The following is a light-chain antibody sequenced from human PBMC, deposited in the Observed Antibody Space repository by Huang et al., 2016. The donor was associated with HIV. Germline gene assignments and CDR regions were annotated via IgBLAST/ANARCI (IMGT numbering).Light chain of an antibody. CDR2: AAS. Sequence: DIQMTQSPSSLSASVGDRVTITCRASRGISNSLAWYQQQPGKAPKLLLYAASRLQGGVPSRFSGSGSRTDYTLTISSLQPEDSATYYCQQYYNTTLSFGGGNQGGDQT. V-gene: IGKV1-NL1*01. J-gene: IGKJ4*01. CDR3: QQYYNTTLS. CDR1: RGISNS.